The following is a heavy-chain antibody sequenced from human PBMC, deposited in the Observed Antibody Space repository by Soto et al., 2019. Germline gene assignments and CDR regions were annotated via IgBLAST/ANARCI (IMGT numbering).Heavy chain of an antibody. V-gene: IGHV4-31*03. J-gene: IGHJ4*02. CDR1: GGSISSGGYY. Sequence: QVQLQESGPGLVKPSQTLSLTCTVSGGSISSGGYYWSWIRQHPGKGLEWIGYIYYSGSTYYNPFLESRVTLSVDTSKNRFSLKLSSVTAADTGVYYCARGRGGSGSYYNFDYWGQGTLVTVSS. CDR2: IYYSGST. CDR3: ARGRGGSGSYYNFDY. D-gene: IGHD3-10*01.